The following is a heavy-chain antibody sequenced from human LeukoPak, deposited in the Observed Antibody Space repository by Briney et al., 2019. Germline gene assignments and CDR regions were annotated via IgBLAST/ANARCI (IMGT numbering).Heavy chain of an antibody. CDR3: AKATEPYCSSTSCYAWFDP. CDR1: GFTFSSYA. CDR2: ISGSGGST. J-gene: IGHJ5*02. Sequence: GGSLRLSCAASGFTFSSYAMSWVRQAPGKGLEWVSAISGSGGSTYYADSVKGRFTISRDNSKSTLYLQMNSLRAEDTAVYYCAKATEPYCSSTSCYAWFDPWGQGTLVTVSS. V-gene: IGHV3-23*01. D-gene: IGHD2-2*01.